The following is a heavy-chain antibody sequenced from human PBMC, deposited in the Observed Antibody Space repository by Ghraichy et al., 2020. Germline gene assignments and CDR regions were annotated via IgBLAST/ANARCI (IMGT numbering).Heavy chain of an antibody. CDR2: ISYDGSNK. CDR3: AKDVTSDYDSYLDY. D-gene: IGHD5-12*01. V-gene: IGHV3-30*18. Sequence: GGSLRLSCAASGFTFSSYGLHWVRQAPGKGLEWVAVISYDGSNKYYADSVKGRFTISRDNSKNTLYLQMNSLRAEDTAVYYCAKDVTSDYDSYLDYWGQGALVTVSS. CDR1: GFTFSSYG. J-gene: IGHJ4*02.